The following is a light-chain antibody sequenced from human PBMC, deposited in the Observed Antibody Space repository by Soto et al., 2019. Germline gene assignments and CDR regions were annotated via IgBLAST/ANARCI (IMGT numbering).Light chain of an antibody. CDR1: QSVLYTSNNKNY. CDR2: WAS. Sequence: DIVMTQSPDSLAVSLGERATINCKSSQSVLYTSNNKNYLAWFHQRPGRPPKLLVYWASTRESGVPDRFSGSGSGTDFTLTISSLQAEDVAVYYCQQYYSPPYTFGQGTKLEIK. V-gene: IGKV4-1*01. J-gene: IGKJ2*01. CDR3: QQYYSPPYT.